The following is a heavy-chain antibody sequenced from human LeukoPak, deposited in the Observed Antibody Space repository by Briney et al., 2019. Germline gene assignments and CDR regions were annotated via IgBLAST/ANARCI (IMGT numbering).Heavy chain of an antibody. CDR2: ISGSGGST. J-gene: IGHJ4*02. Sequence: VGSLRLSCAASGFTFSSYAMSWVRQAPGKGLEWVSAISGSGGSTYYADSVKGRFTISRDNSKNTLYLQMNSLRAEDTAVYYCAKDLAGTYYYDSSGYYIYWGQGTLVTVSS. V-gene: IGHV3-23*01. D-gene: IGHD3-22*01. CDR1: GFTFSSYA. CDR3: AKDLAGTYYYDSSGYYIY.